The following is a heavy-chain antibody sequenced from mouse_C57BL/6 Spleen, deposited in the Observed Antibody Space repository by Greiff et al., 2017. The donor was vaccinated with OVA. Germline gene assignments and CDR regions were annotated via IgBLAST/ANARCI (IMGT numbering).Heavy chain of an antibody. CDR3: ARWKDY. CDR2: IYPGSGST. V-gene: IGHV1-55*01. CDR1: GYTFTSYW. J-gene: IGHJ2*01. Sequence: QVQLKESGAELVKPGASVKMSCKASGYTFTSYWITWVKQRPGQGLEWIGDIYPGSGSTNYNEKFKSKATLTVDTSSSTAYMQLSSLTSEDSAVYYCARWKDYWGQGTTLTVSS.